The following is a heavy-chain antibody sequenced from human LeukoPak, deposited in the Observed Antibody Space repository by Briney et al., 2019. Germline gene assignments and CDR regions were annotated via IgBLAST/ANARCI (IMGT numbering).Heavy chain of an antibody. CDR3: ARDWMYGSGSYYNTQPLYFGY. Sequence: GGSLRLSCAASGFTFSSYGMHWVRQAPGKGLEWVAVIWYDGSNKYYADSVKGRFTISRDNSKNTLYLQMNSLRAEDTAVYYCARDWMYGSGSYYNTQPLYFGYWGQGTLVTVSS. J-gene: IGHJ4*02. D-gene: IGHD3-10*01. V-gene: IGHV3-33*01. CDR1: GFTFSSYG. CDR2: IWYDGSNK.